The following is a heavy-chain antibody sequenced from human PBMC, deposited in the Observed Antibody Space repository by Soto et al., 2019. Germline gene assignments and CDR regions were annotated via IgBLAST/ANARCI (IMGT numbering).Heavy chain of an antibody. CDR2: IYPGDSDT. CDR3: VRLDHSNYWPVLGDY. V-gene: IGHV5-51*01. Sequence: EVQLVQSGAEVKKPGESLRISCKGSGYSFPSYWVGWVRQMPGKGLEWLGIIYPGDSDTRYSPSFQGQVSISADKSISTAYLQWNSLEASDTAMYYCVRLDHSNYWPVLGDYWGQGTLVTVSS. CDR1: GYSFPSYW. D-gene: IGHD4-4*01. J-gene: IGHJ4*02.